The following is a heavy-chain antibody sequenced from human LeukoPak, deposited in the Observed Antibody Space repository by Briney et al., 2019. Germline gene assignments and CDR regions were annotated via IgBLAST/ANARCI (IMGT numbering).Heavy chain of an antibody. CDR3: AKTTVVTPDWYFDL. J-gene: IGHJ2*01. CDR1: GGSISSSSYY. V-gene: IGHV4-39*07. D-gene: IGHD4-23*01. CDR2: IYYSGST. Sequence: SETLSLTCTVSGGSISSSSYYWGWIRQPPGKGLEWIGSIYYSGSTYYNPPLKSRVTISVDTSKNQFSLRLSSVTAADMALYYCAKTTVVTPDWYFDLWGRGTLVTVSS.